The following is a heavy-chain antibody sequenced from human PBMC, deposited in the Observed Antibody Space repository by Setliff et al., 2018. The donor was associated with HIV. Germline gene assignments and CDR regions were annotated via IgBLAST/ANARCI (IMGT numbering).Heavy chain of an antibody. D-gene: IGHD3-16*01. V-gene: IGHV1-3*01. J-gene: IGHJ4*02. CDR3: ANGGSGGQFDH. CDR1: GYTFTQSHD. Sequence: ASVKVSCKASGYTFTQSHDLHWVRQVPGQGPEWMGWINLVTGKTAYLQKFRGRVIITRDTSATTAFMEMSSLGSEDTAVYFCANGGSGGQFDHWGQGTLVTVSS. CDR2: INLVTGKT.